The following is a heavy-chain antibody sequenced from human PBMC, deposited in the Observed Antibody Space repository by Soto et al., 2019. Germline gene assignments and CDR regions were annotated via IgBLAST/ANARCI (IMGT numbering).Heavy chain of an antibody. Sequence: QVQLVQSGAEVKKPRSSVKVSCKASGGTFSSYTISWVRQAPGQGLEWMGRIIPILGIAKYAQKFQGRVPITADKSTTTAYMELSSLSWEDTAVYYCGSLTVADIAFDIGGQGTMITVSS. D-gene: IGHD6-19*01. CDR2: IIPILGIA. J-gene: IGHJ3*02. CDR1: GGTFSSYT. CDR3: GSLTVADIAFDI. V-gene: IGHV1-69*02.